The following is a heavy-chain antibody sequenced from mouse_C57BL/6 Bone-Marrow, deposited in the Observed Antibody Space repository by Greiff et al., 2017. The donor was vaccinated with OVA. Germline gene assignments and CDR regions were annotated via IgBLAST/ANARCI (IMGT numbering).Heavy chain of an antibody. CDR1: GYSITSGYY. CDR3: ARAPYYGSSYGDYYAMDY. D-gene: IGHD1-1*01. Sequence: EVKVEESGPGLVKPSQSLSLTCSVTGYSITSGYYWNWIRQFPGNKLEWMGYISYDGSNNYNPSLKNRISITRDTSKNQFFLKLNSVTTEDTATYYCARAPYYGSSYGDYYAMDYWGQGTSVTVSS. V-gene: IGHV3-6*01. CDR2: ISYDGSN. J-gene: IGHJ4*01.